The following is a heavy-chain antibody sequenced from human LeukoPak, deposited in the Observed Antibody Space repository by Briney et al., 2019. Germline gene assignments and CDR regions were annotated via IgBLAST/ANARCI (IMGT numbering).Heavy chain of an antibody. D-gene: IGHD6-13*01. CDR2: IKQDGSEK. J-gene: IGHJ6*03. Sequence: PGGSLRLSCAASGFTFSSYWMSWVRQAPGKGLEWVANIKQDGSEKYYVDSVKGRFTISKDNAKNSLYLQMNSLRAEDTAVYYCARLAALYYYYMDVWGKGTTVTVSS. CDR3: ARLAALYYYYMDV. CDR1: GFTFSSYW. V-gene: IGHV3-7*01.